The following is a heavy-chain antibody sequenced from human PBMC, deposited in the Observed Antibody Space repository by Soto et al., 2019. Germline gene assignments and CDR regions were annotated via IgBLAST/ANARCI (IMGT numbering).Heavy chain of an antibody. CDR1: GFTFSTYG. Sequence: QVQLVESGGGLVQPGKSLRLSCAASGFTFSTYGMHWVRQAPGKGLEWLAVISHDGDQKYFADSVKGRFTISRDNSKNTLYFQLDSLIVEDTAVYYCAKDAGFDGMDVWGRGTTVTVS. CDR2: ISHDGDQK. CDR3: AKDAGFDGMDV. J-gene: IGHJ6*02. V-gene: IGHV3-30*18.